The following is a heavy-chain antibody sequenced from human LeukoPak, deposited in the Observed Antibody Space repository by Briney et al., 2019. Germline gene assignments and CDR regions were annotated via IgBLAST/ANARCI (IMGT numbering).Heavy chain of an antibody. D-gene: IGHD3-22*01. CDR1: GFTFSSNA. V-gene: IGHV3-23*01. Sequence: GGSLRLSCAASGFTFSSNAMTWVRQAPGKGLECVSAITADGTTTYYADSVKGRFTISRDNSRYTLHLQLNNLRAEDTAVYYCAKAYGTNGYYQLPIDFWGQGTLVTVSS. CDR2: ITADGTTT. J-gene: IGHJ4*02. CDR3: AKAYGTNGYYQLPIDF.